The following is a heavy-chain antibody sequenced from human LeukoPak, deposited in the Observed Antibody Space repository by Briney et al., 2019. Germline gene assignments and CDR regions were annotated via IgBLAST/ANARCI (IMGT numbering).Heavy chain of an antibody. CDR3: ARGLIPTFYYDTTGFD. Sequence: RAGGSLRLSCAASGFTFSSYSMSWVRQAPGKGLEWVSGINRNGGSTGYADSVKGRFTISRDNAKNSLYLQMNSLRAEDTALYYCARGLIPTFYYDTTGFDWGQGTLVTVSS. D-gene: IGHD3-22*01. V-gene: IGHV3-20*04. CDR1: GFTFSSYS. J-gene: IGHJ4*02. CDR2: INRNGGST.